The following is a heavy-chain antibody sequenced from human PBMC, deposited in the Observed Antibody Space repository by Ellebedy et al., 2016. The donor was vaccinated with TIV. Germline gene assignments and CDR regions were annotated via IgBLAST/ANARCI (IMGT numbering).Heavy chain of an antibody. CDR1: GDTFNSFA. Sequence: AASVKVSCKASGDTFNSFAINWVRQAPGHGLEWLGGILPIFGSAVYPQKFQERLTITADESTKTVYMELGSLTSDETAVYYCSRDLRREAHRDYWGQGTLVTVSS. V-gene: IGHV1-69*13. CDR3: SRDLRREAHRDY. J-gene: IGHJ4*02. CDR2: ILPIFGSA.